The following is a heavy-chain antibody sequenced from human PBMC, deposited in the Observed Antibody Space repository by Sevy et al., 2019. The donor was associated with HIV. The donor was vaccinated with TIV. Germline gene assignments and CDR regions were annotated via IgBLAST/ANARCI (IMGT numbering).Heavy chain of an antibody. V-gene: IGHV3-66*02. CDR2: IFSSGST. CDR1: GFTVNDKY. D-gene: IGHD6-19*01. J-gene: IGHJ4*02. Sequence: GGSLRLSCAISGFTVNDKYIIWVRQAPGKGLEWVSVIFSSGSTYYADSAKGRFTISRDNSKNTVYLQMNSVRAEDTAVFYCVSPLLSYRSGWSYFDYWGQGTLVTVSS. CDR3: VSPLLSYRSGWSYFDY.